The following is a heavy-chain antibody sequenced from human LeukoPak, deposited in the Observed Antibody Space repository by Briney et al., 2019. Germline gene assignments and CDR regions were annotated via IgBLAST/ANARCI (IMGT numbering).Heavy chain of an antibody. CDR1: GYTVTSYG. Sequence: VASVKVSCKASGYTVTSYGISWVRQAPGQGLEWMGWISAYNGNTNYAQKLQGRVTMTTDTSTSTAYMELRSLRSDDTAVYYCARDLITMFNWFDPWGQGTLVTVSS. CDR2: ISAYNGNT. V-gene: IGHV1-18*01. CDR3: ARDLITMFNWFDP. J-gene: IGHJ5*02. D-gene: IGHD3-10*02.